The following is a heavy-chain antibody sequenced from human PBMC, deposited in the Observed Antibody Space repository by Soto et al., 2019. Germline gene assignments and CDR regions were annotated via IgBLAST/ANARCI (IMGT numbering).Heavy chain of an antibody. CDR2: IIPIVGTA. J-gene: IGHJ4*02. CDR3: ARSDYCGGDCYAFLDY. CDR1: GGTFRNYA. D-gene: IGHD2-21*02. Sequence: QVQLVQSGAEVKKPGSSVRVSCKASGGTFRNYAISWVRQAPGQGLEWIGGIIPIVGTANYAQNFQGRLTIIADEFTSTACMELSSLRSEDTAVYYCARSDYCGGDCYAFLDYWGQGTLVTVSS. V-gene: IGHV1-69*12.